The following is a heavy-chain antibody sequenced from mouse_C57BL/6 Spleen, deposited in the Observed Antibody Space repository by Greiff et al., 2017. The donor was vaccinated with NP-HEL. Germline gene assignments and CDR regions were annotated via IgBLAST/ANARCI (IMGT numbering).Heavy chain of an antibody. D-gene: IGHD2-3*01. CDR3: ARERYDGYYEFAY. CDR1: GYTFTSYW. CDR2: IYPGSGST. J-gene: IGHJ3*01. V-gene: IGHV1-55*01. Sequence: QVQLQQPGAELVKPGASVKMSCKASGYTFTSYWITWVKQRPGQGLEWIGDIYPGSGSTNYNEKFKSKATLTVDTSSSTAYMQLSSLTSEDSAVYYCARERYDGYYEFAYWGQGTLVTVSA.